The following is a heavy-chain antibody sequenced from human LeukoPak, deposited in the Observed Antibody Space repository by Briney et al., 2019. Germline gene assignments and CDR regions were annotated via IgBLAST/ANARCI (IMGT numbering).Heavy chain of an antibody. V-gene: IGHV1-18*01. CDR3: ARDMNGFDY. CDR2: IIAYNGNT. CDR1: GYTFTSYG. Sequence: ASVKLSCNASGYTFTSYGISWVRHAPGQGLEWMGWIIAYNGNTNYAQKLQGRVTMTTDTSTSTAYMELRSLRSDDTAVYYCARDMNGFDYWGQGTLVTVSS. J-gene: IGHJ4*02. D-gene: IGHD2-8*01.